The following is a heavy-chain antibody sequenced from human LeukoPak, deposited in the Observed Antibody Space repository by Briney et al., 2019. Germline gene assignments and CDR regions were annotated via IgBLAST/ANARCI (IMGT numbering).Heavy chain of an antibody. CDR3: ARDLSGITGYTYGRGIDY. V-gene: IGHV3-7*01. D-gene: IGHD5-18*01. CDR2: IKKDGSEK. J-gene: IGHJ4*02. Sequence: GGSLRLSCAASGFTFSSHRMSWVRQAPGKGLEWVANIKKDGSEKYYVDSVKGRFTISRDNAKTSLYLQMNSLRAEDTAVYYCARDLSGITGYTYGRGIDYWGQGTLVTVSS. CDR1: GFTFSSHR.